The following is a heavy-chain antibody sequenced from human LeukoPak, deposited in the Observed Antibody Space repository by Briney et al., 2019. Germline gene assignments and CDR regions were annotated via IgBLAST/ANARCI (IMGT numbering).Heavy chain of an antibody. CDR3: ARAGRRGYGMDV. J-gene: IGHJ6*02. CDR2: ISYDGSNK. CDR1: GFTFSSYA. D-gene: IGHD3-10*01. Sequence: QPGGSLRLSCAASGFTFSSYAMHWVRQAPGKGLEWVAVISYDGSNKYYADSVKGRFTISRDNAKNSLYLQMNSLGAEDTAVYYCARAGRRGYGMDVWGQGTTVTVSS. V-gene: IGHV3-30-3*01.